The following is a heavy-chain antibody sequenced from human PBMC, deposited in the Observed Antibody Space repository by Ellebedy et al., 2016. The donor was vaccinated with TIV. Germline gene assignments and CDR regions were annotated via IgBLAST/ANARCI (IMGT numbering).Heavy chain of an antibody. CDR1: GYTFTSYG. D-gene: IGHD3-3*01. Sequence: ASVKVSCXASGYTFTSYGISWVRQAPGQGLEWMGWISAYNGNTNYAQKLQGRVTMTTDTSTSTAYMELRSLRSEDTAVYYCARGQIFGVVIIGGMDVWGQGTTVTVSS. J-gene: IGHJ6*02. V-gene: IGHV1-18*04. CDR3: ARGQIFGVVIIGGMDV. CDR2: ISAYNGNT.